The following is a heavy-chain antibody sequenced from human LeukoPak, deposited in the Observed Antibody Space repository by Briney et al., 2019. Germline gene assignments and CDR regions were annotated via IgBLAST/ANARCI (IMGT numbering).Heavy chain of an antibody. V-gene: IGHV3-53*01. CDR2: IYSGGST. CDR3: AKDLPPSSSWYQDAFDI. D-gene: IGHD6-13*01. Sequence: GGSLRLSCAASGFTVSSNYMSWVRQAPGKGLEWVSVIYSGGSTYYADSVKGRFTISRDNSKNTLYLQMNSLRAEDTAVYYCAKDLPPSSSWYQDAFDIWGQGTMVTVSS. J-gene: IGHJ3*02. CDR1: GFTVSSNY.